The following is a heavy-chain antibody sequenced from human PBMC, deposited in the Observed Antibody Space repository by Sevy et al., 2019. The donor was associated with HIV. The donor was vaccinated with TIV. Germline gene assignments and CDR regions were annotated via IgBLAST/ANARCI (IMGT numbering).Heavy chain of an antibody. J-gene: IGHJ5*02. V-gene: IGHV3-30*04. CDR3: ARDADGGPYGDSWFSNLLDP. Sequence: GGSLRLSCAASGFTFNSYSMYWVRQAPGKGLEWVAVISYDGSNQYYADSVKGRFTVSRDNSKNTLYLQMNSLGVEDSALYYGARDADGGPYGDSWFSNLLDPWGQGTLVTVSS. CDR2: ISYDGSNQ. CDR1: GFTFNSYS. D-gene: IGHD6-13*01.